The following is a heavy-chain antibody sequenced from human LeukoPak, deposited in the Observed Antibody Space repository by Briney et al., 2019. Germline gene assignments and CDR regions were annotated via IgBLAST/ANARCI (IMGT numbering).Heavy chain of an antibody. V-gene: IGHV3-7*01. D-gene: IGHD5-18*01. CDR1: GFTLSRYW. Sequence: GGSLRLSCAASGFTLSRYWMSWVRQAPGKGLEWVANIKQDGSEKYYVDSVKGRFTISRDNAKSSLYLQMNSLRAEDTAVYYCARDYRDTAMDYWGQGTLVTVSS. CDR3: ARDYRDTAMDY. CDR2: IKQDGSEK. J-gene: IGHJ4*02.